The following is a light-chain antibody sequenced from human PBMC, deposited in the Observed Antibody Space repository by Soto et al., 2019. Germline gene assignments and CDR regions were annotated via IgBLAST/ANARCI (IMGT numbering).Light chain of an antibody. J-gene: IGKJ4*01. CDR3: QQYDSLPT. Sequence: DIQMTQSPSSLSASVGDRVTITCQASHDITNYLNWYQQKQGKGPRLLIYGASNLETGVPSRFSGSRFGTDFSFTISSLQPEDCASYYCQQYDSLPTFGGGTKGDIK. CDR2: GAS. CDR1: HDITNY. V-gene: IGKV1-33*01.